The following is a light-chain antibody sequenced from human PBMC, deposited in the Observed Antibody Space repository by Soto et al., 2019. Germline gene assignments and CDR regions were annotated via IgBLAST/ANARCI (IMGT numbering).Light chain of an antibody. CDR2: DAV. V-gene: IGKV3-11*01. J-gene: IGKJ4*01. Sequence: ETVLTQSPATLSLSPGERATLSCRASQSVSSYLAWYQQKPGQAPRLLICDAVNRATGIPARFSGSGSGTDFTLTIGSLEPEDSGVYYCQQRINWPLTFGGGTKVDIK. CDR3: QQRINWPLT. CDR1: QSVSSY.